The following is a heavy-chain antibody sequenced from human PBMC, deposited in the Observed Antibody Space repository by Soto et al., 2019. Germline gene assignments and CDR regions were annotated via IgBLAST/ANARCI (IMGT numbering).Heavy chain of an antibody. J-gene: IGHJ4*02. D-gene: IGHD3-22*01. CDR3: ERGWGYDSNDYYYAY. CDR1: GGTFSRHA. CDR2: IIPIFGTA. Sequence: QVQLVQSGAEVRTPGSSVKVSCKASGGTFSRHAISWVRQAPGQGLEWMGGIIPIFGTANHAQKFQGRVTIIADEATSTVYMELSSLRSEDTDMDECERGWGYDSNDYYYAYWGQGTLVIVSS. V-gene: IGHV1-69*01.